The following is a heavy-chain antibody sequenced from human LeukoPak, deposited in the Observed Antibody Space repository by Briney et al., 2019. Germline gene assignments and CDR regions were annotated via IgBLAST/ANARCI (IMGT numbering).Heavy chain of an antibody. CDR3: ARRATGWYFDY. CDR1: GFTFDDSA. V-gene: IGHV3-9*01. D-gene: IGHD6-19*01. CDR2: ISWSSNNM. Sequence: GGSLRLSCVASGFTFDDSAMHWVRQAPGKGLEWVSGISWSSNNMVYADSVRGRFTISRDNAKNSLYLQMNSLRVEDTALYYCARRATGWYFDYWGQGTLVTVSS. J-gene: IGHJ4*02.